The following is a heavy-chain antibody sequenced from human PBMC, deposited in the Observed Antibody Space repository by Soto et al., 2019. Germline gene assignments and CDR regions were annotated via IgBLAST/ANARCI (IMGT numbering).Heavy chain of an antibody. CDR1: GVSISSGGYY. J-gene: IGHJ6*02. V-gene: IGHV4-31*03. CDR3: AGVGELSSGHYGMDV. D-gene: IGHD3-22*01. Sequence: QVQLQESGPGLVKPSQTLSLTCTVSGVSISSGGYYWSWIRQHPGKGLEWIGYIYYSGSTYYNPSLKSRVTISVDTSKNQFSLKLSSVTAADTAVYYCAGVGELSSGHYGMDVWGQGTTVTVSS. CDR2: IYYSGST.